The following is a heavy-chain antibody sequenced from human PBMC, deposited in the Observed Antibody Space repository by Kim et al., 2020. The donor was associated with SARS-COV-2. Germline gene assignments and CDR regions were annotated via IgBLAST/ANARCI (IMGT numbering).Heavy chain of an antibody. CDR1: GGTFSSYA. V-gene: IGHV1-69*13. CDR3: ARDRAPYYDILTGYYGPYYFDY. CDR2: INPIFGTA. Sequence: SVKVSCKASGGTFSSYAISWVRQAPGQGLEWMGGINPIFGTANYAQKFQGRVTITADESTSTAYMELSSLRSEDTAVYYCARDRAPYYDILTGYYGPYYFDYWGQGTLVTVSS. D-gene: IGHD3-9*01. J-gene: IGHJ4*02.